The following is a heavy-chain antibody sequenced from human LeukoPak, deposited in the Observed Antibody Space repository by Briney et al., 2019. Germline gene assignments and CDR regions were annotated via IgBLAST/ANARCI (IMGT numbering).Heavy chain of an antibody. D-gene: IGHD3-9*01. J-gene: IGHJ5*02. CDR2: MHPHSGKT. V-gene: IGHV1-8*02. CDR1: GYSFTNYD. Sequence: ASVKVSCTSSGYSFTNYDINWVRQAPGQGLEWMGWMHPHSGKTGYAQNFQGRVTMTRNTSITTAYMELSSLRSEDTAVYYCARVFDRTKFDPWGQGTLVTVSS. CDR3: ARVFDRTKFDP.